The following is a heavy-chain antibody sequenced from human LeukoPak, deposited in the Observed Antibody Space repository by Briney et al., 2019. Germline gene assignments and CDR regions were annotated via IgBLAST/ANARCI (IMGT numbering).Heavy chain of an antibody. Sequence: GGSLRLSCAASGFTFSSYGMHWVRQAPGKGLEWVAFIRYDGSNKYYADSVKGRFTISRDNSKNTLYLQMNSLRAEDMAVYYCAKVLHDFWSGYSDYWGQGTLVTVSS. D-gene: IGHD3-3*01. J-gene: IGHJ4*02. V-gene: IGHV3-30*02. CDR3: AKVLHDFWSGYSDY. CDR1: GFTFSSYG. CDR2: IRYDGSNK.